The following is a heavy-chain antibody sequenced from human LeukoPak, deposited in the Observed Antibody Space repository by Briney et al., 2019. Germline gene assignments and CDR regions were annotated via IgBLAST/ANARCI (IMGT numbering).Heavy chain of an antibody. CDR2: MNPNSGNT. Sequence: ASVKVSCKASGYTFTSYDINWVRQATGQGLEWMGWMNPNSGNTGYAQKLQGRVTMTRNTSISTAYMELSSLRSEDTAVYYCASTPPATWLVLYWGQGTLVTVSS. CDR3: ASTPPATWLVLY. CDR1: GYTFTSYD. V-gene: IGHV1-8*02. D-gene: IGHD6-19*01. J-gene: IGHJ4*02.